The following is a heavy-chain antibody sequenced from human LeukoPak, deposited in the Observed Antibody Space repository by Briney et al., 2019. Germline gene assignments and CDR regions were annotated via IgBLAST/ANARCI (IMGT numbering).Heavy chain of an antibody. CDR3: EKDKDPWKSTVISDFDY. J-gene: IGHJ4*02. D-gene: IGHD1-1*01. CDR2: IRYDGTNK. CDR1: GFTFSTYG. Sequence: PGGSLRLSCAASGFTFSTYGMHWVRQAPGKGLEWVAFIRYDGTNKYYADYVKGRFTISRDNSKKTLYLQMNSLRGEDTAVCFCEKDKDPWKSTVISDFDYWGQGTLVTVSS. V-gene: IGHV3-30*02.